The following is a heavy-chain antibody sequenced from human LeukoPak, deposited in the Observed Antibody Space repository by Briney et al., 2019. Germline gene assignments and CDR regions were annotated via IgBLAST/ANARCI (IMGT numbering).Heavy chain of an antibody. D-gene: IGHD3-22*01. CDR1: GFTFSSYA. V-gene: IGHV3-21*01. CDR2: ISSSSSYI. Sequence: PGGSLRLSCAASGFTFSSYAMSWVRQAPGKGLEWVSSISSSSSYIYYADSVKGRFTISRDNAKNSLYLQMDSLRAEDTAVYYCARDPYEDYYDSSGYYHMDVWGQGTTVTVSS. CDR3: ARDPYEDYYDSSGYYHMDV. J-gene: IGHJ6*03.